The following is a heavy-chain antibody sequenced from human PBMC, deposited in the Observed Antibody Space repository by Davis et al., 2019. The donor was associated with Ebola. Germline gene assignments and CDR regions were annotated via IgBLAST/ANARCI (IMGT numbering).Heavy chain of an antibody. V-gene: IGHV6-1*01. CDR1: GDSVPSGR. D-gene: IGHD5-18*01. CDR2: TYYTSKWYN. Sequence: HSQTLSLTCAISGDSVPSGRWNWTRPSPSRGLEWLGRTYYTSKWYNDYAVSVKSRIIINPDTSKNQFSLQLNSVTPEDTAVYYCARGWLRGGMDVWGEGTTVTVSS. CDR3: ARGWLRGGMDV. J-gene: IGHJ6*04.